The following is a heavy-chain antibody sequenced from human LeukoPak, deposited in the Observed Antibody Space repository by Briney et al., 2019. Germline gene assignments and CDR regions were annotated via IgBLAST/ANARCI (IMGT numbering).Heavy chain of an antibody. Sequence: PSETLSLTCTVSGDSFTNGDYYWSWIRQTPGKGLEWIGYIHHSGITNYNPSLERRLSLSVDTSKNQLSLRLNSLTAADTAVYFCARAPLTTATTDYFDSWGQGTLVTVSS. CDR3: ARAPLTTATTDYFDS. V-gene: IGHV4-30-4*01. J-gene: IGHJ4*02. CDR1: GDSFTNGDYY. D-gene: IGHD4-17*01. CDR2: IHHSGIT.